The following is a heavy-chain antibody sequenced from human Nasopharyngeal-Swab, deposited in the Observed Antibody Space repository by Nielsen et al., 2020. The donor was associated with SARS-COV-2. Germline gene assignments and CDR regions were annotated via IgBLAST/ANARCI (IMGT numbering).Heavy chain of an antibody. V-gene: IGHV3-33*01. D-gene: IGHD5-18*01. Sequence: GGSLRLSCAASGFTFSSYGMHWVRQAPGKGLEWVAVIWYDGSNKYYADSVKGRFTISRDNSKNTLYLQMNSLRAEDTAVYYCARDLGGYSYGDYWGQGTLVTVSS. CDR2: IWYDGSNK. J-gene: IGHJ4*02. CDR3: ARDLGGYSYGDY. CDR1: GFTFSSYG.